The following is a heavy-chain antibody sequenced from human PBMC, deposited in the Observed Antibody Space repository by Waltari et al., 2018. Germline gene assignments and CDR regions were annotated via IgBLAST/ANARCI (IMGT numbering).Heavy chain of an antibody. CDR3: ARRWGSGSYFDY. CDR1: SSSSYY. D-gene: IGHD3-10*01. CDR2: IYYSGST. V-gene: IGHV4-39*07. Sequence: SSSSYYWGWIRQPPGKGLEWIGSIYYSGSTYYNPSLKSRVTISVDTSKNQFSLKLSSVTAADTAVYYCARRWGSGSYFDYWGQGTLVTVSS. J-gene: IGHJ4*02.